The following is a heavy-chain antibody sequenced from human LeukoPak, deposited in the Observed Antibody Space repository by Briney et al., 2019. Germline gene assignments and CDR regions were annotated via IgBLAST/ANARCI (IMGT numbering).Heavy chain of an antibody. CDR3: TSSKSLPQSSYYFDY. Sequence: GGSLRLSCTASGFTFGDYAMSWFRQAPGKGLEWVGFIRSKAYGGTTEYAASVKGRFTISRDDSKSIAYLQMNSLKTEDTAVYYCTSSKSLPQSSYYFDYWGQGTLVTVSS. J-gene: IGHJ4*02. CDR1: GFTFGDYA. CDR2: IRSKAYGGTT. V-gene: IGHV3-49*03.